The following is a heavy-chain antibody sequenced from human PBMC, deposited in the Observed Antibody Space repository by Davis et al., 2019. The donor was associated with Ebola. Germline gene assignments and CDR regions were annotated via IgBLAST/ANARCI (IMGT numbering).Heavy chain of an antibody. J-gene: IGHJ4*02. Sequence: PGGSLRLSCDVSGFTVRNTHMSWVRQAPGKGLEWVSGIYGGDTHYADSVKGRFTISRDNSKNTLHLQMNSLRAEDTAVYYCAGPTDRGGGVSYWGQGTLVTVSS. CDR3: AGPTDRGGGVSY. V-gene: IGHV3-53*01. D-gene: IGHD3-16*01. CDR1: GFTVRNTH. CDR2: IYGGDT.